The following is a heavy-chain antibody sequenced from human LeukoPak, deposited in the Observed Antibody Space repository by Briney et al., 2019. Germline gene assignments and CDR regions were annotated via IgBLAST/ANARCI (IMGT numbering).Heavy chain of an antibody. D-gene: IGHD2-15*01. V-gene: IGHV3-23*01. CDR1: GFTFSRDA. CDR3: AKEMGYCSGSTYYSVSCDI. Sequence: GGSLRLSCAASGFTFSRDAMTWVRQAPGKGLEWVSALSASGESTYYADSVKGRFTISRDNSKNTLYLHMSSLSAEDTAVYYCAKEMGYCSGSTYYSVSCDIWGQGTMVTVSS. CDR2: LSASGEST. J-gene: IGHJ3*02.